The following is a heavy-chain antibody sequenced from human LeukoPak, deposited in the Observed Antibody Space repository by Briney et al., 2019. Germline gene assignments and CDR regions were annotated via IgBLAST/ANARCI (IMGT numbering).Heavy chain of an antibody. D-gene: IGHD3-10*01. CDR2: VNPNSGDT. CDR1: GYTFTGYY. CDR3: ARMYYYGSGSYYLY. Sequence: ASVKVSCKASGYTFTGYYMHWVRQAPGQGLEWMGWVNPNSGDTNYAQYFQGRVTMTRDTSISTAYMELSRLRSDDTAVYYCARMYYYGSGSYYLYWGQGTLVTVSS. V-gene: IGHV1-2*02. J-gene: IGHJ4*02.